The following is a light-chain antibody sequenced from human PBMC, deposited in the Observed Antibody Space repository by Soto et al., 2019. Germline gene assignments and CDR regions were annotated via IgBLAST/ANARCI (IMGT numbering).Light chain of an antibody. CDR3: QQYGSSPQT. Sequence: EIVMTHSPATLSVSPGERATLSCRASQSVGSDLAWYQQKPGQAPRLLIYGASSRATGIPDRFSGSGSGTDFTLTISSLEPEDFAVYYCQQYGSSPQTFGQGTKVDIK. V-gene: IGKV3-20*01. CDR1: QSVGSD. CDR2: GAS. J-gene: IGKJ1*01.